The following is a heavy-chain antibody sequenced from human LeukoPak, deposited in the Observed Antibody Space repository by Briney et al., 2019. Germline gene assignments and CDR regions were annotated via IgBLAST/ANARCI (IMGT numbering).Heavy chain of an antibody. D-gene: IGHD3-22*01. CDR1: GDSISSYY. CDR3: ASRSSGSSLLFDY. CDR2: IYYSGST. Sequence: SETLSLTCSVSGDSISSYYWGWIRQPPGKGLEYIGYIYYSGSTIYNPSLKSRVTISLDTPKNQFSLKLNSVTAADTAVYYCASRSSGSSLLFDYWGQGTLVTVSS. V-gene: IGHV4-59*01. J-gene: IGHJ4*02.